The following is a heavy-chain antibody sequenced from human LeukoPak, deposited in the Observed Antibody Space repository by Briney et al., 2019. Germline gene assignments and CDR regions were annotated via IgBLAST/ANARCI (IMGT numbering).Heavy chain of an antibody. J-gene: IGHJ4*02. CDR2: TYYRSKRYN. V-gene: IGHV6-1*01. CDR1: GDSVSSNSAA. CDR3: ARQIFGVVITWYCFDY. D-gene: IGHD3-3*01. Sequence: SQTLSLTCAICGDSVSSNSAAWIWIRQSPSRGLEWLGRTYYRSKRYNDYAVYVKSRITINPDTSKNQFSLQLNSVTPEDTAVYYCARQIFGVVITWYCFDYWGQGTLVTVSS.